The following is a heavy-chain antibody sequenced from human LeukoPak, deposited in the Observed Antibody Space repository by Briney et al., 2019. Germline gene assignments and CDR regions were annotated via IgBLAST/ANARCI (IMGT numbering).Heavy chain of an antibody. CDR3: ARYAVVGDGYKNLLDY. CDR2: INPSGGST. Sequence: ASVKVSCKASGYTFTSYYMHWVRQAPGQGLEWMGIINPSGGSTSYAQKFQGRVTMTRDTSTSTVYMELSSLRSEGTAVYYCARYAVVGDGYKNLLDYWGQGTLVTVSS. CDR1: GYTFTSYY. V-gene: IGHV1-46*01. J-gene: IGHJ4*02. D-gene: IGHD5-24*01.